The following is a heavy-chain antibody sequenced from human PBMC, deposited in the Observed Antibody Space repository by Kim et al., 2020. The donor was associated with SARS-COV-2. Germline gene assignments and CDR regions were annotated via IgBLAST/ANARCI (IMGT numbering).Heavy chain of an antibody. CDR3: VRHSGRFYFDY. Sequence: PETLSLTCSVSGDSMNGYFWSWIRQPPGKGLEWIGYVHSDASTNYDPSLQSRVTISIQKSEKQFSLKLASVTAADTAVYYCVRHSGRFYFDYWGQGTLVT. J-gene: IGHJ4*02. D-gene: IGHD1-26*01. CDR2: VHSDAST. CDR1: GDSMNGYF. V-gene: IGHV4-59*08.